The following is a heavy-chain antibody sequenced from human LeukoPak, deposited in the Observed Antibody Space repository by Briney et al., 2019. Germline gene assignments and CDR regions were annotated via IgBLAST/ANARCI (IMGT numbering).Heavy chain of an antibody. CDR1: GFSFGNYW. CDR2: IKQDGSEK. CDR3: AREGSSAISHAADF. D-gene: IGHD2-2*01. V-gene: IGHV3-7*01. J-gene: IGHJ4*02. Sequence: GGSLRLSCAASGFSFGNYWTIWVRQAPGKGLEWVANIKQDGSEKHYVDSVRGRLTISRDNAKNSLYLQMNSLRAEDTAVYYCAREGSSAISHAADFWGQGTLVTVSS.